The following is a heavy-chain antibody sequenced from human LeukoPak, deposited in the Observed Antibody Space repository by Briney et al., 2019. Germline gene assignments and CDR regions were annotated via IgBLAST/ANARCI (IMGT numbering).Heavy chain of an antibody. J-gene: IGHJ4*02. Sequence: GGSLRLSCAASGFTFDDYAMHWVRHAPGKGLEWVSGISWNGGSIDYADSVKGRFTISRDNAKNSLYLQMNSLRAEDMALYYCAKDMGEMATPGSYFDYWGQGTLVTVSS. V-gene: IGHV3-9*03. CDR2: ISWNGGSI. CDR1: GFTFDDYA. CDR3: AKDMGEMATPGSYFDY. D-gene: IGHD5-24*01.